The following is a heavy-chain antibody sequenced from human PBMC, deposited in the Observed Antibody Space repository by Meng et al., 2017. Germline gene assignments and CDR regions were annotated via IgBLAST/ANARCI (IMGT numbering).Heavy chain of an antibody. CDR1: GFTFSDYY. CDR2: ISSSSYI. CDR3: ARDNPHLY. Sequence: VQLVESGGGLVKPGGSLSLSCAAAGFTFSDYYMSWIRQAPGKGLEWVSSISSSSYIYYADSVKGRFTISRDNAKNSLYLQMNSLRAEDTAVYYCARDNPHLYWGQGTLVTVSS. V-gene: IGHV3-69-1*01. J-gene: IGHJ4*02.